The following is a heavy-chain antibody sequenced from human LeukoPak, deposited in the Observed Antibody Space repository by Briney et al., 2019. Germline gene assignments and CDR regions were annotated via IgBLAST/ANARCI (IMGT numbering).Heavy chain of an antibody. CDR3: ARQDYGGNSDY. CDR1: GGTFSSYA. CDR2: ITPILGIA. D-gene: IGHD4-17*01. Sequence: SVKVSCKASGGTFSSYAISWVRQAPGQGLEWMGRITPILGIANYAQKFQGRVTITADKSTSTAYMELSSLRSEDTAVYYCARQDYGGNSDYWGQGTLVTVSS. V-gene: IGHV1-69*04. J-gene: IGHJ4*02.